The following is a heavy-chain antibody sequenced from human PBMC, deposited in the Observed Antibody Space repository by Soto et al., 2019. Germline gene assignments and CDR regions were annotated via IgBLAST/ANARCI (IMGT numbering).Heavy chain of an antibody. CDR3: ARVKVPAAILGAFDL. D-gene: IGHD2-2*01. V-gene: IGHV1-18*01. Sequence: ASVQVSCKASRYSFRTYGITCVRHPPGQGLDWMGWINPLKGDTNSEARFQDRVTMTTDTSTRTAYMELRSLRSDDTAVYYCARVKVPAAILGAFDLWGQGTLVTVSS. CDR1: RYSFRTYG. CDR2: INPLKGDT. J-gene: IGHJ3*01.